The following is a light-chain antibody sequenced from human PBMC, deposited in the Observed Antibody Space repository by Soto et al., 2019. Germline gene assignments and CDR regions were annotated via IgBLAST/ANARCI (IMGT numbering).Light chain of an antibody. V-gene: IGLV2-14*01. CDR2: DVS. CDR3: SSYASTTSRV. Sequence: QSVLTQPASVSGSPGQSITISCTGTSSDIGGYNSVSWYQQHPDKAPQLLIYDVSYRPSGISSRFSGSKSGATASLTFSGLQAEGEADYYCSSYASTTSRVFGGGTKVTVL. J-gene: IGLJ2*01. CDR1: SSDIGGYNS.